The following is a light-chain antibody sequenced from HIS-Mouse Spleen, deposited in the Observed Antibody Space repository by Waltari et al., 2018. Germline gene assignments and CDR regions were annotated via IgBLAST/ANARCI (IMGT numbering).Light chain of an antibody. Sequence: SYELTQPPAVSVSPGHTASINCSGDKWGDKYACWYQQKPGQSPVLVIYQDSKRPSGIPERFSGSNSGNTATLTISGTQAMDEADYYCQAWDSSTVVFGGGTKLTVL. V-gene: IGLV3-1*01. CDR2: QDS. CDR1: KWGDKY. CDR3: QAWDSSTVV. J-gene: IGLJ2*01.